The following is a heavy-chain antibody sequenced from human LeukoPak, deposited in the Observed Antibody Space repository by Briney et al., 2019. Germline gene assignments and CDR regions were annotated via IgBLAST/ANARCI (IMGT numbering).Heavy chain of an antibody. CDR1: GFTFGDYA. Sequence: GGSLRLSCTASGFTFGDYAMSWVRQAPGKGLEWVGFIRSKACGGTTEYAASVKGRFTISRDDSKSIAYLQMNSLKTEDTAVYYCTRDVSSASPLYYFDYWGQGTLVTVSS. V-gene: IGHV3-49*04. D-gene: IGHD6-19*01. J-gene: IGHJ4*02. CDR3: TRDVSSASPLYYFDY. CDR2: IRSKACGGTT.